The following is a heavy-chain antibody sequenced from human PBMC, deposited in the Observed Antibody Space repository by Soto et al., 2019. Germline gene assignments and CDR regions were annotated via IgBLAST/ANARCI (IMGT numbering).Heavy chain of an antibody. CDR3: ARAISSVTTFYFDL. D-gene: IGHD4-17*01. Sequence: QVQLVQSGAEVKKPGASVKVSCKASGYTFTSYAMHWVRQAPGQRLEWMGWINAGNGNTKYSQKFQGRVTVTRDTSASTAYMELSSRRSEDTAVYYCARAISSVTTFYFDLWGRGTLVTVSS. CDR2: INAGNGNT. V-gene: IGHV1-3*01. J-gene: IGHJ2*01. CDR1: GYTFTSYA.